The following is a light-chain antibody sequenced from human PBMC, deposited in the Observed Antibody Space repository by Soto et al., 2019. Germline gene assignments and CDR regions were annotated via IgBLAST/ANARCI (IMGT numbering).Light chain of an antibody. CDR1: SGSVSTSYY. J-gene: IGLJ2*01. V-gene: IGLV8-61*01. Sequence: QTVVTQEPSFSVSPGRTVTLTCGLSSGSVSTSYYPSWYQQTPGQAPRTLIYSTNTRSSGVPDRFSGSILGNKAALTITGAQADDESDYYCVLYMGSGIPVVFGGGTKLT. CDR3: VLYMGSGIPVV. CDR2: STN.